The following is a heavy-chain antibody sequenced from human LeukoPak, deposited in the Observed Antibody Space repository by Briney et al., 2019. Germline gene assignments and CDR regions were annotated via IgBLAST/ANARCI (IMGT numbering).Heavy chain of an antibody. V-gene: IGHV3-48*01. D-gene: IGHD4-23*01. J-gene: IGHJ4*02. CDR1: GFTFSSYS. Sequence: GGSLRLSCAASGFTFSSYSMNWVRQAPGKGLEWVSYISSSSSTIYYADSVKGRFTISRDNAKNSLYLQMNSLRAEDTAVYYCAREGHGGNSYFDYWGQGTLVTVSS. CDR3: AREGHGGNSYFDY. CDR2: ISSSSSTI.